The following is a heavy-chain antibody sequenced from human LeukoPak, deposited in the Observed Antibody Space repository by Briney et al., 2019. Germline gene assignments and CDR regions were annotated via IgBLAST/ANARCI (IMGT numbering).Heavy chain of an antibody. CDR2: ISSSSGYI. CDR1: GFTFSSYS. CDR3: ARVLVGATDY. V-gene: IGHV3-21*01. D-gene: IGHD1-26*01. Sequence: GGSLRLSCAASGFTFSSYSMNWVRQAPGKGLEWVSSISSSSGYIYYADSVKGRFTISRDNAKNSLYLQMNSLRAEDTAVYYCARVLVGATDYWGQGALVTVSS. J-gene: IGHJ4*02.